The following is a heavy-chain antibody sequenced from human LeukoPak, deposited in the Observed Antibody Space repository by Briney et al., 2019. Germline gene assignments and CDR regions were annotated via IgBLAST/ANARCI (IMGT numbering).Heavy chain of an antibody. CDR1: GFTFSSYS. Sequence: GGSLRLSCAASGFTFSSYSMNWVRQAPGKGLEWVSHISSSSSTIYYADSVKGRFTISRDNAKNSLSLQMNSLRAEDSAVYYCARGSWYVAAAGSSYFDYWGQGTLVTVSS. V-gene: IGHV3-48*04. CDR2: ISSSSSTI. D-gene: IGHD6-13*01. CDR3: ARGSWYVAAAGSSYFDY. J-gene: IGHJ4*02.